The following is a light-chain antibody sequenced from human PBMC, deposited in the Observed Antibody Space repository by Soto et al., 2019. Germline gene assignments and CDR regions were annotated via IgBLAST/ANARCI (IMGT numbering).Light chain of an antibody. CDR1: SSDVGGYNY. V-gene: IGLV2-14*01. CDR3: SSYTSTSTLV. CDR2: EVS. Sequence: QSVLTQPASVSGSPGQSITISCTGTSSDVGGYNYVSWYQQHPGKAPKLMIYEVSKRPSGVSNRFSGSKSGNTASQTISGLKAEDEADYYCSSYTSTSTLVFGGGTKLTVL. J-gene: IGLJ2*01.